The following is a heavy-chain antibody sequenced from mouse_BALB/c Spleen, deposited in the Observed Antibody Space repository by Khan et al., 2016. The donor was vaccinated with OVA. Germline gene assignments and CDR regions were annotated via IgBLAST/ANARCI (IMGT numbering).Heavy chain of an antibody. J-gene: IGHJ4*01. Sequence: EVQLQESGPGLVKPSQSLSLTCTVTGYSITSDYAWNWIRQFPGNKLEWMGYISSTGRTSYNPSLKSRISITRDTSNNQFFLQLKSVTTEDTATYYCARSLYYSYGYALDCWGRGTSVTVSS. V-gene: IGHV3-2*02. CDR3: ARSLYYSYGYALDC. CDR2: ISSTGRT. D-gene: IGHD2-14*01. CDR1: GYSITSDYA.